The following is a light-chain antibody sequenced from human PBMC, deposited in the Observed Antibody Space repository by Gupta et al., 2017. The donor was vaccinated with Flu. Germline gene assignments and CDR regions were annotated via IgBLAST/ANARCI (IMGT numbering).Light chain of an antibody. J-gene: IGLJ3*02. CDR1: TSNIGSHT. CDR3: ATDDNSTTMV. V-gene: IGLV1-44*01. CDR2: NND. Sequence: SVLTQPPSASGTPGPRVTISCSGSTSNIGSHTVNWYQQRPETPPKLPIYNNDQPPAGVPVRFSASRSGTSASLTISGRRDEDEADYYSATDDNSTTMVFGGGTKLTVL.